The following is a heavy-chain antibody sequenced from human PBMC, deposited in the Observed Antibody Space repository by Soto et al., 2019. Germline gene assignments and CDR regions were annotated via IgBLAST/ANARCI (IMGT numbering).Heavy chain of an antibody. CDR1: GCTFTAYD. CDR3: RAYSYGQGVDY. D-gene: IGHD5-18*01. Sequence: GSLRRSCSASGCTFTAYDMNWVRQAPGKGLEWVSVVNGNGGSTYYADSVKGRFSISRDDSKNTAYLQMNSLRAEDTAVYYCRAYSYGQGVDYWGQGTLVTVSS. J-gene: IGHJ4*02. V-gene: IGHV3-23*01. CDR2: VNGNGGST.